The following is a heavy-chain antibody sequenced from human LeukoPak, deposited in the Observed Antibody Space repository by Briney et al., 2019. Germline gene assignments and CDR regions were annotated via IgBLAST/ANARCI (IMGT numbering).Heavy chain of an antibody. V-gene: IGHV4-59*01. Sequence: SETLSLTCSVSGASLSSYYWGWIRQSPGKGLEWLGYISDTGKTDYNPSLKSRGTLSLDTSKNQFSLRLTSVTAADTAVYYCVTGYYEPFDNWGQGTLVTVSS. CDR2: ISDTGKT. D-gene: IGHD3-3*01. CDR3: VTGYYEPFDN. CDR1: GASLSSYY. J-gene: IGHJ4*02.